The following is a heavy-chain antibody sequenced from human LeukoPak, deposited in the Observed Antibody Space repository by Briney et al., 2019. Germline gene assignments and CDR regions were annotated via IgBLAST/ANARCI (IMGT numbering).Heavy chain of an antibody. D-gene: IGHD3-10*01. CDR2: ISYDGSNR. CDR3: AKDSRFYGSGSYYSDAFDI. J-gene: IGHJ3*02. CDR1: GFTFSTYT. Sequence: GGSLGLSCAASGFTFSTYTMHWVRQAPGKGLNWVALISYDGSNRYYADSVKGRFTISRDNSKNTLYLQMNSLRAEDTAVYYCAKDSRFYGSGSYYSDAFDIWGQGTMVTVSS. V-gene: IGHV3-30-3*01.